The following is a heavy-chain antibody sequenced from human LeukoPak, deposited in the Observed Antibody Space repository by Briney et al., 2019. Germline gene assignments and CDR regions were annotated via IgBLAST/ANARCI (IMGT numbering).Heavy chain of an antibody. Sequence: ASETLSLTCTVSGDSISSYYWSWIRQPPGKGLEWIGEINHSGSTNYNPSLKSRVTISVDTSKNQFSLKLSSVTAADTAVYDCARRSSSWSPNWNWFDPWGQGTLVTVSS. CDR1: GDSISSYY. CDR3: ARRSSSWSPNWNWFDP. J-gene: IGHJ5*02. D-gene: IGHD6-13*01. CDR2: INHSGST. V-gene: IGHV4-34*01.